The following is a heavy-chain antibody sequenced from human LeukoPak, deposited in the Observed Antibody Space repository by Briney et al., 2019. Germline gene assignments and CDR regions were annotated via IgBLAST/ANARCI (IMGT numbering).Heavy chain of an antibody. Sequence: SETLSLTCTVSGSSISSFYWSWIRQPPGKGLEWIGYIYYSGSTNYNPSLKSRLTISVDTSKNQFSLKLSSVTAADTAVYYSARSGYYYDSSDYSRFDYWGQGTLVTVSS. CDR1: GSSISSFY. CDR2: IYYSGST. D-gene: IGHD3-22*01. J-gene: IGHJ4*02. CDR3: ARSGYYYDSSDYSRFDY. V-gene: IGHV4-59*01.